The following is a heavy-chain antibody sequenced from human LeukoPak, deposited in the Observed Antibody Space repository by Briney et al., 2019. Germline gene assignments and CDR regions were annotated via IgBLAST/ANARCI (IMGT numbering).Heavy chain of an antibody. V-gene: IGHV4-59*11. CDR2: IYYSGST. Sequence: SETLSLTCTVSGGSISSHYWSWIRQPPGKGLEWIGYIYYSGSTNYNPSLKSRVTITVDTSKNQFSLKLRSVTAADTAVYYCARGGDSYINFDYWGQGTLVTVSS. CDR3: ARGGDSYINFDY. D-gene: IGHD3-22*01. J-gene: IGHJ4*02. CDR1: GGSISSHY.